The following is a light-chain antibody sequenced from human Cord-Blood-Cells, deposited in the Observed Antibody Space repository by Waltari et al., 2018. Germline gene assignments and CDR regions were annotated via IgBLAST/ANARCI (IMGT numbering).Light chain of an antibody. CDR3: QQYYSTPWT. J-gene: IGKJ1*01. V-gene: IGKV4-1*01. Sequence: DIVMPQAPDSLAVSVGERATTHGKSSQSVLYSSNNKNYLAWYQQKPGQPPKLLIYWASTRESGVPDRFSGSGSGTDFTLTISSLQAEDVAVYYCQQYYSTPWTFGQGTKVEIK. CDR1: QSVLYSSNNKNY. CDR2: WAS.